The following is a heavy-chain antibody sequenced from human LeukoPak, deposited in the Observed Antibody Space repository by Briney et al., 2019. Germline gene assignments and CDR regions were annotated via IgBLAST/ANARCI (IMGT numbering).Heavy chain of an antibody. V-gene: IGHV1-69*01. Sequence: SVKVSCKASGGTLSSYAISWVRQAPGQGLEWMGGIIPIFDTANYAQKFQGRVTITAGESTSTAYMELSSLRSEDTAVYYCARAGAFCGGDCYRLDYWGQGTLVTVSS. CDR2: IIPIFDTA. CDR1: GGTLSSYA. D-gene: IGHD2-21*01. J-gene: IGHJ4*02. CDR3: ARAGAFCGGDCYRLDY.